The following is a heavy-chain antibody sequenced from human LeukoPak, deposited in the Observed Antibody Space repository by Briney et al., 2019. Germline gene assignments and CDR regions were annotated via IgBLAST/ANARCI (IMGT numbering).Heavy chain of an antibody. V-gene: IGHV3-21*04. D-gene: IGHD3-22*01. CDR1: GFTFSSYS. CDR2: ISSSSSYI. CDR3: AIEGAIVGTFDY. J-gene: IGHJ4*02. Sequence: PGESLRLSCAASGFTFSSYSMNWVRQAPGKGLEWVSSISSSSSYIYYADSVKGRFTISRDNSKNTLYLQMNSLRSEDTAVYYCAIEGAIVGTFDYWGQGTLVTVSS.